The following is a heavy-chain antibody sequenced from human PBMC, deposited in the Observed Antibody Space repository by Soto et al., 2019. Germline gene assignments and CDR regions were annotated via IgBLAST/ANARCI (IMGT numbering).Heavy chain of an antibody. D-gene: IGHD2-2*01. CDR3: ARRVECSSTSCPENWFDP. J-gene: IGHJ5*02. CDR1: GGSISSSSYY. Sequence: SETLSLTCTVSGGSISSSSYYWGWIRQPPGKGLEWIGSIYYSGSTYYNPSLKSRVTISVDTSKNQFSLKLSSVTAADTAVYYCARRVECSSTSCPENWFDPWGQGTLVTVS. CDR2: IYYSGST. V-gene: IGHV4-39*01.